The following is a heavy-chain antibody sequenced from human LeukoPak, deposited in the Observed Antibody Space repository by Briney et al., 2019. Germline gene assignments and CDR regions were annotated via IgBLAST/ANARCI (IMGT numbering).Heavy chain of an antibody. D-gene: IGHD5-18*01. CDR1: GGTFSSYA. J-gene: IGHJ4*02. CDR3: ARVGGDTAMGTYYFDY. V-gene: IGHV1-69*04. CDR2: IIPILGIA. Sequence: SVKVSCKASGGTFSSYAISWVRQAPGQGLEWMGRIIPILGIANYAQKFQGRVTITADKSTSTAYMELSSLRSEDTAVYYCARVGGDTAMGTYYFDYWGQGALVTVSS.